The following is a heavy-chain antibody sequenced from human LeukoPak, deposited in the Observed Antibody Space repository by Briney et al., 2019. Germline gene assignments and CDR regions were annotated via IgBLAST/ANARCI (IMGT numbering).Heavy chain of an antibody. D-gene: IGHD2-2*01. V-gene: IGHV4-34*01. CDR1: GGSFSGYY. J-gene: IGHJ6*02. CDR3: ARDGSYRYCSSTSCYGYYYYGMDV. Sequence: SETLSLTCAVYGGSFSGYYWSWIRQPPGKGLEWIGEINHSGSTNYNPSLKSRVTISVDTSKNQFSLKLSSVTAADTAVYYCARDGSYRYCSSTSCYGYYYYGMDVWGQGTTVTVSS. CDR2: INHSGST.